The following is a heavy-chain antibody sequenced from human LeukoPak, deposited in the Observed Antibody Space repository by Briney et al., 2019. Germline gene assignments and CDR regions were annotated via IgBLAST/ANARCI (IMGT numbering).Heavy chain of an antibody. V-gene: IGHV3-53*01. D-gene: IGHD3/OR15-3a*01. CDR3: ARVDHDFWIFDH. CDR2: TYSSGRT. CDR1: GYILSSHF. J-gene: IGHJ4*02. Sequence: PGGSLRLSCVASGYILSSHFMSCVRQAPGKRLEWVSVTYSSGRTHYADLVKGRFTISRDNSKNTVFLQMNSLRVEDTAVYFCARVDHDFWIFDHWGQGALVPVSS.